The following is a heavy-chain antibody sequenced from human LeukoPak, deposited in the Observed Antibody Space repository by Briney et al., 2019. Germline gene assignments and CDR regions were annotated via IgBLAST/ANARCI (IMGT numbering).Heavy chain of an antibody. CDR3: ARVVGADDYYYYYMDV. CDR1: GGSISSSSYY. V-gene: IGHV4-39*01. J-gene: IGHJ6*03. CDR2: IYYSGST. D-gene: IGHD1-26*01. Sequence: PSETLSLTCTVSGGSISSSSYYWGWIRQPPGKGLEWTGSIYYSGSTYYNPSLKSRVTISVDTSKNQFSLKLSSVTAADTAVYYCARVVGADDYYYYYMDVWGKGTTVTVSS.